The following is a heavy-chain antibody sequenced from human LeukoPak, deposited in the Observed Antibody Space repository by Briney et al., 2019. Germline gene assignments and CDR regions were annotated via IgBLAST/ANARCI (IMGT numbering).Heavy chain of an antibody. D-gene: IGHD3-10*01. V-gene: IGHV3-21*01. CDR2: ISSSSRYI. J-gene: IGHJ4*02. CDR3: ARVDTYYYGSDDY. Sequence: GSLRLSCAASGFTFSNAWMSWVRQAPGKGLEWVSSISSSSRYIYYADSVKGRFTISRDNAKNGLYLQMNSLRAEDTAVYYCARVDTYYYGSDDYWGQGTLVTVSS. CDR1: GFTFSNAW.